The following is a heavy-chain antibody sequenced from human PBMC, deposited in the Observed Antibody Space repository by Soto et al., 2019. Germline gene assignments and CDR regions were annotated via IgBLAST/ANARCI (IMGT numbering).Heavy chain of an antibody. CDR2: IYYSGST. V-gene: IGHV4-59*01. D-gene: IGHD3-10*01. J-gene: IGHJ4*02. CDR1: GGSISSYY. Sequence: SETLSLTCTVPGGSISSYYWSWIRQPPGKGLEWIGYIYYSGSTNYNPSLKSRVTISVDTSKNQFSLKLSSVTAADTAVYYCVTGSKRFGELSFFDYWGQGTLVTSPQ. CDR3: VTGSKRFGELSFFDY.